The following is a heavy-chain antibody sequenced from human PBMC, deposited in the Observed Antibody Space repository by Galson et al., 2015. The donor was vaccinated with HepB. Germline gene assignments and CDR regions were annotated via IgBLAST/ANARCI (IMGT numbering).Heavy chain of an antibody. CDR3: AREMRYYYDSSGYPAFDI. Sequence: SLRLSCAASGFSFSSYSMNWVRQAPGKGLEWVSYISSSSSTIYYADSVKGRFTISRDNAKNSLYLQMNSLRDEDTAVYYCAREMRYYYDSSGYPAFDIWGQGTMVTVSS. CDR2: ISSSSSTI. V-gene: IGHV3-48*02. J-gene: IGHJ3*02. CDR1: GFSFSSYS. D-gene: IGHD3-22*01.